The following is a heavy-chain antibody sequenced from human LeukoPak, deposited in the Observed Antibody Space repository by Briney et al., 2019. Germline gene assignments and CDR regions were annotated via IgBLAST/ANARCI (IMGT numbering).Heavy chain of an antibody. CDR3: ARADTAMVHDY. D-gene: IGHD5-18*01. V-gene: IGHV4-59*01. J-gene: IGHJ4*02. Sequence: SETLSLTCTVSGGSISSYYWSWIRQPPGKGLEWIGYIYYSGSTNYNPSLKSRVTISVDTSKNQFSLKLSSVTAADTAVYYCARADTAMVHDYWGQGTLVTVSS. CDR2: IYYSGST. CDR1: GGSISSYY.